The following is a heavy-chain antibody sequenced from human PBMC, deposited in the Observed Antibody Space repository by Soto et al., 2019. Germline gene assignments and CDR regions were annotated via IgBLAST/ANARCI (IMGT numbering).Heavy chain of an antibody. D-gene: IGHD2-15*01. CDR1: GGSFSGYY. CDR3: ARGRRFCCGVSRYHSYYMDV. Sequence: PSETLSLTCAVYGGSFSGYYWSWIRQPPGKGLEWIGEINHSGSTNYNPSLKSRVTISVDTSKNQFSLKLSSVTAADTAVYYCARGRRFCCGVSRYHSYYMDVRGTGTTVT. CDR2: INHSGST. V-gene: IGHV4-34*01. J-gene: IGHJ6*03.